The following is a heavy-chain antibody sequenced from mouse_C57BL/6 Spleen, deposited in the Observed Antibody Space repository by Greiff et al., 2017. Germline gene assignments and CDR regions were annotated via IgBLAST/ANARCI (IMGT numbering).Heavy chain of an antibody. CDR1: GYTFTSYW. CDR3: ARWFTYAMDY. V-gene: IGHV1-69*01. Sequence: QVQLQQPGAELVMPGASVKLSCKASGYTFTSYWMHWVKQRPGQGLEWIGEIDPSDSYTNYNQKFKGKSTLTVDKSSSQAYMPLSSLTSEASAVYYCARWFTYAMDYWGQGTSVTVSS. D-gene: IGHD2-2*01. J-gene: IGHJ4*01. CDR2: IDPSDSYT.